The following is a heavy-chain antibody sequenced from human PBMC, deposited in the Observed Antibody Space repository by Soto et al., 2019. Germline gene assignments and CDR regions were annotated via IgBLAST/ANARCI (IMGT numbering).Heavy chain of an antibody. D-gene: IGHD3-22*01. CDR3: ARGYYYDSSGYYYYYYYYGMDV. CDR2: IIPIFGTA. CDR1: GGIFSSYA. J-gene: IGHJ6*02. Sequence: GASVKVSCKAPGGIFSSYAISWVRQAPGQGLEWMGGIIPIFGTANYAQKFQGRVTITADESTSTAYMELSSLRSEDTAVYYCARGYYYDSSGYYYYYYYYGMDVWGQGTTVTVSS. V-gene: IGHV1-69*13.